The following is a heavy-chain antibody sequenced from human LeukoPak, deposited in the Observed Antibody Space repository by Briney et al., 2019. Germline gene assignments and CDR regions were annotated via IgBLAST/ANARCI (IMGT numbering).Heavy chain of an antibody. CDR1: GYTFTKEA. CDR3: ARVRRVDYGYYFDY. V-gene: IGHV1-69*06. CDR2: IIPIFGTA. Sequence: SVKVSCKAFGYTFTKEAISWVRQAPGQGLEWMGGIIPIFGTANYAQKFQGRVTITADKSTSTAYMELSSLRSEDTAVYYCARVRRVDYGYYFDYWGQGTLVTVSS. D-gene: IGHD4-17*01. J-gene: IGHJ4*02.